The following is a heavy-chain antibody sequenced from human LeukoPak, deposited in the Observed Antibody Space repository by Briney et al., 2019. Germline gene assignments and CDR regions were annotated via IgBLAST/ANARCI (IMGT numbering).Heavy chain of an antibody. D-gene: IGHD5-18*01. J-gene: IGHJ4*02. Sequence: ASVKVSCKASGGTFSSYAISWVRQAPGQGLEWMGRIIPILGIANYAQKFQGRVTITADKSTSTAYMELSSLRSEDTAVYYCARGDTAMVTNLDYWGQGTLVTVSS. V-gene: IGHV1-69*04. CDR3: ARGDTAMVTNLDY. CDR2: IIPILGIA. CDR1: GGTFSSYA.